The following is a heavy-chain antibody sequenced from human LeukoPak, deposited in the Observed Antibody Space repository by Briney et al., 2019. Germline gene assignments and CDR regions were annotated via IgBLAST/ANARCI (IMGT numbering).Heavy chain of an antibody. D-gene: IGHD2-15*01. J-gene: IGHJ5*02. Sequence: GASVKVSCKASGYTFTGYYMHWVRQAPGQGLGWMGWINPNSGGTNYAQKFQGRVTMTRDTSISTAYMELSRLRSDDTAVYYCARSILGYCSGGSCYKHTNWFDPWGQGTLVTVSS. CDR2: INPNSGGT. CDR1: GYTFTGYY. V-gene: IGHV1-2*02. CDR3: ARSILGYCSGGSCYKHTNWFDP.